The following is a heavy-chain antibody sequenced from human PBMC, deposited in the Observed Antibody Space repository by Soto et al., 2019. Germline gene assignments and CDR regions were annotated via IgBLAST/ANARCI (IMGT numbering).Heavy chain of an antibody. CDR1: GFTFSSYG. V-gene: IGHV3-30*03. D-gene: IGHD6-13*01. CDR2: ISYDGSNK. J-gene: IGHJ4*02. CDR3: AREGGIAAAGGFDY. Sequence: PGGSLRLSCAASGFTFSSYGMHWVRQAPGKGLEWVAVISYDGSNKDYADSVKGRFTISRDNSKNTLYLQMNSLRAEDTAVYYCAREGGIAAAGGFDYWGQGT.